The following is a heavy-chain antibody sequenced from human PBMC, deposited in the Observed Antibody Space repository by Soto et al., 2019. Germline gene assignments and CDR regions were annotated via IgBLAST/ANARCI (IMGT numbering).Heavy chain of an antibody. CDR2: IYYSGST. CDR3: ASGGYSYGGDY. J-gene: IGHJ4*02. V-gene: IGHV4-31*03. D-gene: IGHD5-18*01. CDR1: GGSISSGGYY. Sequence: SETLSLTCTVSGGSISSGGYYWSRIRQHPGKGLEWIGYIYYSGSTYYNPSLKSRVTISVDTSKNQFSLKLSSVTAADTAVYYCASGGYSYGGDYWGQGTLVTVSS.